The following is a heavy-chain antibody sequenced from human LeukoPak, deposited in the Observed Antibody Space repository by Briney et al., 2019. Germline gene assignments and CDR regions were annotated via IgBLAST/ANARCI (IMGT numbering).Heavy chain of an antibody. CDR2: ISGSGGST. CDR1: GFTFSSYA. CDR3: AKGMTAMVASPPLSY. V-gene: IGHV3-23*01. Sequence: GGSLRLSCAASGFTFSSYAMSWVRQAPGKGLEWVSAISGSGGSTYYADSVKGRFTISRDNSKNTLYLQMNSLRAEDTAVYYCAKGMTAMVASPPLSYWGQGTLVTVSS. D-gene: IGHD5-18*01. J-gene: IGHJ4*02.